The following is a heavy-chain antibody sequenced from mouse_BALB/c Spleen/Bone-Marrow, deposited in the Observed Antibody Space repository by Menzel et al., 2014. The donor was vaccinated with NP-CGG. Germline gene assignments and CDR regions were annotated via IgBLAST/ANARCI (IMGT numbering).Heavy chain of an antibody. CDR1: GFTFTDYY. J-gene: IGHJ2*01. CDR3: ARDMGGSRFDS. CDR2: IRNKANGYTT. V-gene: IGHV7-3*02. Sequence: EVMLVESGGGLAQPGGSLRLSCATSGFTFTDYYMNWVRQPPGEALEWLAFIRNKANGYTTEYSASVKGRFTISRDNSQDILYLHMNTLRAEDSATYYCARDMGGSRFDSWGQGTTLTVSS. D-gene: IGHD4-1*01.